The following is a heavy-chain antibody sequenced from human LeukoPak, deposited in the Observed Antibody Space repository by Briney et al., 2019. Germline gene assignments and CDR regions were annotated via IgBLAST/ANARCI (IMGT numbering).Heavy chain of an antibody. Sequence: SETLSLTCTVSGGSISSSSYYWGWIRQPPGKGLEWTGSIYHSGSTYYNPSLKSRVTISVDTSKNQFSLKLSSVTAADMAVYYCARSTTSTNPDYWGQGTLVTVSS. D-gene: IGHD4-11*01. V-gene: IGHV4-39*07. CDR3: ARSTTSTNPDY. J-gene: IGHJ4*02. CDR1: GGSISSSSYY. CDR2: IYHSGST.